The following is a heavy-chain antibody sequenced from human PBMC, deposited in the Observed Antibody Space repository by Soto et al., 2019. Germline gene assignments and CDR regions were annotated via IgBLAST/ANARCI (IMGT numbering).Heavy chain of an antibody. D-gene: IGHD2-2*01. Sequence: GGSLRLSCAASGFTFSSYSMNWVRQAPGKGLEWVSSISSSSSYIYYADSVKGRFTISRDNAKNSLYLQMNSLRAEDTAVYYCERDVESIGYCSSTSCYPGSNWFDPWGQGTLVTVSS. V-gene: IGHV3-21*01. CDR3: ERDVESIGYCSSTSCYPGSNWFDP. CDR2: ISSSSSYI. CDR1: GFTFSSYS. J-gene: IGHJ5*02.